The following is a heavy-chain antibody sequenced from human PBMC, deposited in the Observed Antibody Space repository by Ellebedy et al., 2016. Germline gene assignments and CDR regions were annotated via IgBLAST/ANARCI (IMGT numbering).Heavy chain of an antibody. V-gene: IGHV3-23*01. CDR1: GFTFSSYA. J-gene: IGHJ4*02. Sequence: GESLKISXAASGFTFSSYAMSWVRQAPGKGLEWVSAISGSGGSTYYADSVKGRFTISRDNSKNTLYLQMNSLRAEDTAVYYCAKFGPLSSWYGNPTGYWGQGTLVTVSS. CDR2: ISGSGGST. D-gene: IGHD6-13*01. CDR3: AKFGPLSSWYGNPTGY.